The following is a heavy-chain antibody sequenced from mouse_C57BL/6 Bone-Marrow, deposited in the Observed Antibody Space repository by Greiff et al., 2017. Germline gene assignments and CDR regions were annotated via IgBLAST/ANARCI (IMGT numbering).Heavy chain of an antibody. CDR1: GYTFTSYD. CDR3: ARLDYYGSSYFFAY. CDR2: IYPRDGST. Sequence: VQLKQSGPELVKPGASVKLSCKASGYTFTSYDINWVKQRPGQGLEWIGWIYPRDGSTKYNEKFKGKATVTVDTSSSTASMELHSLTSEDSAVYFCARLDYYGSSYFFAYWGQGTLVTGSA. J-gene: IGHJ3*01. D-gene: IGHD1-1*01. V-gene: IGHV1-85*01.